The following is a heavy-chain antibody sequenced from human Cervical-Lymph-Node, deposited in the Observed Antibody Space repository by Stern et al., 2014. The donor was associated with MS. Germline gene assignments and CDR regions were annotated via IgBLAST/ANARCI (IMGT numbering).Heavy chain of an antibody. Sequence: VQLVESGGGVVQPGRSLRLSCAASGFTISSYGMHWVRQAPGKGLEWVAVIWYDGSNKYYADSVKGRFTISRDNSKNTLYLQMNSLRAEDTAVYYCARGRIAAAGPHDYWGQGTLVTVSS. CDR2: IWYDGSNK. V-gene: IGHV3-33*01. CDR1: GFTISSYG. D-gene: IGHD6-13*01. CDR3: ARGRIAAAGPHDY. J-gene: IGHJ4*02.